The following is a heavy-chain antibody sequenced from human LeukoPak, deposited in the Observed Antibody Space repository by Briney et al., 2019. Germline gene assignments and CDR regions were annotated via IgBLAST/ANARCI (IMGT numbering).Heavy chain of an antibody. CDR3: ACTAYYYYYLDV. V-gene: IGHV3-23*01. CDR1: GFTFSSHA. D-gene: IGHD5-18*01. CDR2: VSGSADNT. J-gene: IGHJ6*03. Sequence: PGRSLRLSCAASGFTFSSHAMSWVRQAPGKGLEWVSAVSGSADNTYYADSVKGRFTISRDNSKNTLYLHMSSLRAEDTAVYYCACTAYYYYYLDVWGKGTTVTVSS.